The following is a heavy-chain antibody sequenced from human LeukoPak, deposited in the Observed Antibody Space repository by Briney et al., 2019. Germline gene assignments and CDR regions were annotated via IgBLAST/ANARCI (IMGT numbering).Heavy chain of an antibody. D-gene: IGHD6-13*01. CDR1: GFTFSSYE. V-gene: IGHV3-48*03. Sequence: GWSLRLSCAASGFTFSSYEMNWVRQAPGKGLEWVSYISSSGSTIYYADSVKGRFTISRDNAKNSLYLQMNSLRAEDTAVYYCARGRSSSWYEFLDNWFDPWGQGTLVTVSS. CDR3: ARGRSSSWYEFLDNWFDP. J-gene: IGHJ5*02. CDR2: ISSSGSTI.